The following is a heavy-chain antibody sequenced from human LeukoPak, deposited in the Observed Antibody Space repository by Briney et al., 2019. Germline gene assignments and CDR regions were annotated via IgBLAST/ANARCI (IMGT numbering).Heavy chain of an antibody. V-gene: IGHV4-61*02. D-gene: IGHD6-13*01. CDR1: GGSISSGSYY. CDR2: IYTSGST. Sequence: SETLSLTCTVSGGSISSGSYYWGWIRQPVGKGLEWIGRIYTSGSTNYNPSLKSRVTISVDTSKNQFSLKMTSVTAADTAVYYCARIAAAGTGFDYWGQGTLVTVSS. CDR3: ARIAAAGTGFDY. J-gene: IGHJ4*02.